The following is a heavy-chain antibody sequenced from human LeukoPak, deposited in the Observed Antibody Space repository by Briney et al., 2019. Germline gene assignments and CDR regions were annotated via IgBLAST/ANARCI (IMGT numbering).Heavy chain of an antibody. CDR1: GYTFSDFG. D-gene: IGHD4-11*01. V-gene: IGHV1-18*01. J-gene: IGHJ4*02. CDR2: IKVGEGTT. Sequence: ASVKVSCKASGYTFSDFGITWVRQAPGQGPEWMGWIKVGEGTTHSAQKFQDRVSMTRDRSSNTAFLELRSLRSDDTAVYFCSRSFYSSSWYYFDLWGQGTLVTVSS. CDR3: SRSFYSSSWYYFDL.